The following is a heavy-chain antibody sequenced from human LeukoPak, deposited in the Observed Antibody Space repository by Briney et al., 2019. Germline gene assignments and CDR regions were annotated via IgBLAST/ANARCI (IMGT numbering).Heavy chain of an antibody. CDR1: GGSFSGYY. V-gene: IGHV4-34*01. CDR2: INHSGST. J-gene: IGHJ4*02. Sequence: PSETLSLTCAVYGGSFSGYYWSWIRQPPGKGLEWIGEINHSGSTNYNPSLKSRVTISVDTSKNQFSLKLSSVTAADTAVYYCAREGSSSPWDYWGQGTPVTVSS. CDR3: AREGSSSPWDY. D-gene: IGHD6-13*01.